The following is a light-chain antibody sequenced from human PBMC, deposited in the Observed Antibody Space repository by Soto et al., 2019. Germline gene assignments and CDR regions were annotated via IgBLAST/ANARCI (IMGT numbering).Light chain of an antibody. CDR2: EVS. V-gene: IGLV2-14*01. CDR1: SSDVGGYNY. CDR3: SSYSSVTALWV. Sequence: QSALTQPASVSGSPGQSITISCTGTSSDVGGYNYVSWYQQHPGKAPKLIIYEVSKRPSGVSNRFSGSKSGNTASLTVSGLQAEDEADYFCSSYSSVTALWVFGGGTKLTVL. J-gene: IGLJ3*02.